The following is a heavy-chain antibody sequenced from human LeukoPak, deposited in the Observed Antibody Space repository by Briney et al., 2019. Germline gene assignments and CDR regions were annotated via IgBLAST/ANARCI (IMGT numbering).Heavy chain of an antibody. D-gene: IGHD6-19*01. CDR2: IDKTGGAT. Sequence: GGSLRLSCAVSGLTFSTYAMTWVRQAPGKGLGWVSSIDKTGGATTYTDSVKGRFTISRDNSKNTLYLQMTSLRADDTAIYYCAKEAGVAGKYDPWGQETLVIVSS. CDR3: AKEAGVAGKYDP. J-gene: IGHJ5*02. CDR1: GLTFSTYA. V-gene: IGHV3-23*01.